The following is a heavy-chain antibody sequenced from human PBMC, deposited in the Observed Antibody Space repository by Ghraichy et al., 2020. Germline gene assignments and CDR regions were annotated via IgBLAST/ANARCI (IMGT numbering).Heavy chain of an antibody. Sequence: GGSLRLSCAASGFTFSSYSMNWVRQAPGKGLEWVSYISSSSSTIYYADSVKGRFTISRDNAKNSLDLQMNSLRAEDTAVYYCASDCSSTSCALYYYYYYYMDVWGKGTTVTVSS. CDR2: ISSSSSTI. D-gene: IGHD2-2*01. CDR1: GFTFSSYS. J-gene: IGHJ6*03. V-gene: IGHV3-48*01. CDR3: ASDCSSTSCALYYYYYYYMDV.